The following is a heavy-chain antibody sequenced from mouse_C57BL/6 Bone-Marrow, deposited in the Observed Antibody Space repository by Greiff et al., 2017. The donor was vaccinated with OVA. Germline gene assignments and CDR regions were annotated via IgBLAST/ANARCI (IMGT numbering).Heavy chain of an antibody. CDR1: GYTFTDYE. CDR3: TKEVYYPGAWFAY. J-gene: IGHJ3*01. V-gene: IGHV1-15*01. Sequence: VKVVESGAELVRPGASVTLSCKASGYTFTDYEMHWVKQTPLHGLEWIGAIDPETGGTAYNQKFKGKAILTADKSSSPAYMELRSLTSEDSAVYYCTKEVYYPGAWFAYWGQGTLVTVSA. D-gene: IGHD2-1*01. CDR2: IDPETGGT.